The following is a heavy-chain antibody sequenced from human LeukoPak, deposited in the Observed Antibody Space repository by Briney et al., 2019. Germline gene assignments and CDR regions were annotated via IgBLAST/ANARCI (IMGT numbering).Heavy chain of an antibody. J-gene: IGHJ5*01. D-gene: IGHD1-26*01. CDR3: AKDQSRVGASDPFDS. Sequence: GGSLRLSCAASGFTFTNCAMTWVRQAPGKGLERVSSISGSGASTYYADSVRGRFTISRDNSKNTVYLQMNGLSVEDTALYYCAKDQSRVGASDPFDSWGQGTQVTVSS. CDR1: GFTFTNCA. V-gene: IGHV3-23*01. CDR2: ISGSGAST.